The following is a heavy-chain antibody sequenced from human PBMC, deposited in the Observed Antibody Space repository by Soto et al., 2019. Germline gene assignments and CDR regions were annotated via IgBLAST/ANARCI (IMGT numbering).Heavy chain of an antibody. V-gene: IGHV4-31*03. CDR1: GGSVNSGGYY. J-gene: IGHJ4*02. Sequence: QVQLHESGPGLVKPSQTLSLTCTVSGGSVNSGGYYWTWIRQLPGKGLEWIGYIYYRGTAYYNPSLKRRVSTSLDPSKNQFSLQLSSVTAADTAVYYCARGATTVPGVFVDYWGQGTLVTVSS. CDR2: IYYRGTA. D-gene: IGHD4-17*01. CDR3: ARGATTVPGVFVDY.